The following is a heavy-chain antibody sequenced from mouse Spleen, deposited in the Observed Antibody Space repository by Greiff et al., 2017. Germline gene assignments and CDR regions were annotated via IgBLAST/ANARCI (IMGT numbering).Heavy chain of an antibody. Sequence: VHLVESGPGLVAPSQSLFITCTASGFSLTSYEINWVRQPPGKGLEWLGVIWTGGGTNYNSDLISRLSISKENSKSLVFLKMNSLQTDDTAIYYCAKKGNYDAMDYWGQGTPVTVSS. J-gene: IGHJ4*01. CDR1: GFSLTSYE. CDR2: IWTGGGT. CDR3: AKKGNYDAMDY. V-gene: IGHV2S3*01.